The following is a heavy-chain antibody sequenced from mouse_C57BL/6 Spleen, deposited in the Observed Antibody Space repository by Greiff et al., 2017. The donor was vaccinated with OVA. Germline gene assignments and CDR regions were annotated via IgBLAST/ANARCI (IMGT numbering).Heavy chain of an antibody. V-gene: IGHV1-4*01. CDR3: ARGIYYDYDKNYFDY. CDR1: GYTFTSYT. J-gene: IGHJ2*01. Sequence: QVQLQQSGAELARPGASVKMSCKASGYTFTSYTMHWVKQRPGQGLEWIGYINPSSGYTKYNQKFKDKATLTADKSSSTAYMQLSSLTSEDSAVYYCARGIYYDYDKNYFDYWGQGTTLTVSS. D-gene: IGHD2-4*01. CDR2: INPSSGYT.